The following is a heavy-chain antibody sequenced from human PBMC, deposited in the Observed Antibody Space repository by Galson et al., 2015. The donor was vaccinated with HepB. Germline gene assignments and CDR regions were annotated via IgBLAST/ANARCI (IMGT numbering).Heavy chain of an antibody. V-gene: IGHV1-69*13. Sequence: SVKVSCKASGGTFSSYAISWVRQAPGQGLEWMGGIIPIFGTANYAQKFQGRVTITADESTSTAYMELSSLRSEDTAVYYCARGPRCLGWLKQRLLPHFDYWGQGTLVTVSS. J-gene: IGHJ4*02. CDR2: IIPIFGTA. D-gene: IGHD5-12*01. CDR3: ARGPRCLGWLKQRLLPHFDY. CDR1: GGTFSSYA.